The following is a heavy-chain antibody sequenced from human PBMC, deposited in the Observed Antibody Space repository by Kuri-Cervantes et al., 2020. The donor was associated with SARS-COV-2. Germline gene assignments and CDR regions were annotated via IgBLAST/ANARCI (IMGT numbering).Heavy chain of an antibody. J-gene: IGHJ6*03. D-gene: IGHD3-3*01. V-gene: IGHV5-51*01. CDR2: IYPGDSDT. CDR3: ARVSTIFGVALHGYYCMDV. CDR1: GYSFTSYW. Sequence: KVSCKGSGYSFTSYWIGWVRQMPGKGLEWMGIIYPGDSDTRYSPSFQGQVTISADKSISTAYLQWSSLKASDTAMYYCARVSTIFGVALHGYYCMDVWGKGTTVTVSS.